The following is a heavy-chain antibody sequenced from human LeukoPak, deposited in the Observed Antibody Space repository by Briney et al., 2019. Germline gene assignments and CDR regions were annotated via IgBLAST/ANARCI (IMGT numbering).Heavy chain of an antibody. CDR3: ARGSLGFSRAIDY. CDR1: GFTFSSYA. CDR2: INHSGST. J-gene: IGHJ4*02. D-gene: IGHD3-3*01. V-gene: IGHV4-34*01. Sequence: PGGSLRLSCAASGFTFSSYAMSWVRQAPGKGLEWIGEINHSGSTNYNPSLKSRVTISVDTSKNQFSLKLSSVTAADTAVYYCARGSLGFSRAIDYWGQGTLVTVSS.